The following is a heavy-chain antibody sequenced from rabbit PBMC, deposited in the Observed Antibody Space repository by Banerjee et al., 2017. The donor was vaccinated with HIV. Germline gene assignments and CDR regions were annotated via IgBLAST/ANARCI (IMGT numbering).Heavy chain of an antibody. Sequence: QEQLVESGGGLVQPEGSLTLTCTGSGFSFSNYWMSWVRQAPGKGLEWIGDMDGGSSDGTYYASWAKGRFTISKTSSTTVTLQMTSLTAADTATYFCARGNYTGSSGYWWLDLWGQGTLVTVS. CDR2: MDGGSSDGT. J-gene: IGHJ5*01. V-gene: IGHV1S45*01. CDR1: GFSFSNYW. D-gene: IGHD1-1*01. CDR3: ARGNYTGSSGYWWLDL.